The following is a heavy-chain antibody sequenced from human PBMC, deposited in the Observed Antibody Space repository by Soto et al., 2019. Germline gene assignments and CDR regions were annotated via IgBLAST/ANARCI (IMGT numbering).Heavy chain of an antibody. V-gene: IGHV4-59*08. Sequence: PSETLSLTCTGSGGSIGTYYWSWIRQPPGKGLEWIGYIYYRGNTDYNPSLKSRVTISLDTPKNQFSLKLSSVTAADTAVYYCARHPGYYDILTGYTTYYFDYWGQGILVTVSS. D-gene: IGHD3-9*01. CDR2: IYYRGNT. CDR3: ARHPGYYDILTGYTTYYFDY. CDR1: GGSIGTYY. J-gene: IGHJ4*02.